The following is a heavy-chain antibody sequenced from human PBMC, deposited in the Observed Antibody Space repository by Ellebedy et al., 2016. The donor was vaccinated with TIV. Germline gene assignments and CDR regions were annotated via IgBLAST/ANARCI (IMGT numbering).Heavy chain of an antibody. V-gene: IGHV3-48*02. CDR1: GFTFSIYS. CDR3: ARETGWYIDY. Sequence: GESLKISCAASGFTFSIYSMNWVRQAPGKGLEWVSYISSRSGTIYYADSVKGRFTISRDNAENSLYLQMNSLGDEDTAVYYCARETGWYIDYWGQGTLVTVSS. CDR2: ISSRSGTI. J-gene: IGHJ4*02. D-gene: IGHD6-19*01.